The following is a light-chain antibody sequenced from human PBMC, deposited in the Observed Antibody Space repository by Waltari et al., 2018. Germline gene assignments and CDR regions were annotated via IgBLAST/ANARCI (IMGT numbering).Light chain of an antibody. CDR3: QHYVKLPVT. J-gene: IGKJ1*01. CDR2: GAS. V-gene: IGKV3-20*01. Sequence: DIVLTQSPGTLSLSPGERATLSCRASQSVGRSLAWYQQKPGQAPRPLIFGASNRATGVPDRFSGIGSGTDFSLTISRLEPEDLAVYFCQHYVKLPVTFGQGTKVEIK. CDR1: QSVGRS.